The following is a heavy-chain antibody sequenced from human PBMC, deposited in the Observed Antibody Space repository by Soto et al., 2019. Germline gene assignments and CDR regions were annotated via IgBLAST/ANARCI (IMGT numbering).Heavy chain of an antibody. CDR2: ISWNSGSI. V-gene: IGHV3-9*01. J-gene: IGHJ4*02. CDR1: GFTFDDYA. Sequence: GGSLRLSCAASGFTFDDYAMHWVRQAPGKGLEWVSGISWNSGSIGYADSVKGRFTISRDNAKNSLYLQMNSLRAEDTAVYYCVRRLAGSGTNYFDYWGQGTLVTVSS. CDR3: VRRLAGSGTNYFDY. D-gene: IGHD6-13*01.